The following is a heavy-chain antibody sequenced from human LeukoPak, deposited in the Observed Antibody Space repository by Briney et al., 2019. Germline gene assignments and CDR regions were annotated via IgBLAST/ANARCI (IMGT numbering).Heavy chain of an antibody. CDR2: IYYSGST. D-gene: IGHD1-26*01. CDR1: GGSISSYY. J-gene: IGHJ6*02. V-gene: IGHV4-59*01. CDR3: ARDEVGPGDGMDV. Sequence: MPSETLSLTCTVSGGSISSYYWSWIRQPPGKGLEWIGYIYYSGSTNYNPSLKSRVTISVDTSKNQFSLKLSSVTAADTAVYYCARDEVGPGDGMDVWGQGTTVTVSS.